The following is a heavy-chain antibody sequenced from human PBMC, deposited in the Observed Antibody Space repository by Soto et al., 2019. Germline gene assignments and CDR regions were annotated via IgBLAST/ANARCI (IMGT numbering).Heavy chain of an antibody. CDR3: ARGIAVAGTDWFAP. V-gene: IGHV1-69*02. CDR1: GGTFSSYT. Sequence: ASVKVSCKASGGTFSSYTISWVRQAPGQGLEWMGRIIPILGIANYAQKFQGRVTITADKSTSTAYMELSSLRSEDTAVYYCARGIAVAGTDWFAPWGQGTLVTVSS. J-gene: IGHJ5*02. D-gene: IGHD6-19*01. CDR2: IIPILGIA.